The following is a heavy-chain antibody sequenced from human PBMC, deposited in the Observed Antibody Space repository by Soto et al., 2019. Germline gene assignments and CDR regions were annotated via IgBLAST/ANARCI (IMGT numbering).Heavy chain of an antibody. V-gene: IGHV4-4*02. D-gene: IGHD6-13*01. Sequence: QVQLQESGPGLVKPSGTLSLTCAVSGGSISSSNWWSWVRQPPGKGLEWIGEIYHSGSTNYNPSLKSRVPISVDKSKNQFSLKLSSVTAADTAVYYCASLWYSSSWPSNWFDPWGQGTLVTVSS. CDR3: ASLWYSSSWPSNWFDP. CDR2: IYHSGST. J-gene: IGHJ5*02. CDR1: GGSISSSNW.